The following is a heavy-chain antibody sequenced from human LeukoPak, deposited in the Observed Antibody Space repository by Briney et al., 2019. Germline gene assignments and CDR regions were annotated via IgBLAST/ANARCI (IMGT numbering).Heavy chain of an antibody. CDR2: ISYDGSNK. D-gene: IGHD3-10*01. V-gene: IGHV3-30*18. CDR1: GFTFSSYG. Sequence: GGSLRLSCAASGFTFSSYGMHWVRQAPGKGLEWVAVISYDGSNKYCADSVKGRFTISRDNSKNTLYLQMNSLRAEDTAVYYCANSHYNWGQGTLVTVSS. J-gene: IGHJ4*02. CDR3: ANSHYN.